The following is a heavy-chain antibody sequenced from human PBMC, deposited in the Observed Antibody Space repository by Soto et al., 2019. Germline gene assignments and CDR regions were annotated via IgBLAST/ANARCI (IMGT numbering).Heavy chain of an antibody. CDR2: IYPGDSDT. V-gene: IGHV5-51*01. Sequence: ESLTISRKGSGYSFTTYWIALVRQMPGKGLEWVGIIYPGDSDTRYSPSFEGHVTISVDKSISTAFLQWNSLKASDNAIYYCARHSTSAPKDYWGQGTLVTVSS. CDR1: GYSFTTYW. D-gene: IGHD3-10*01. J-gene: IGHJ4*01. CDR3: ARHSTSAPKDY.